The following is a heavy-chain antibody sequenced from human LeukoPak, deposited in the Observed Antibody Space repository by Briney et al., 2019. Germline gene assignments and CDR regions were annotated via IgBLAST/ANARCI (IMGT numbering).Heavy chain of an antibody. V-gene: IGHV3-30*03. CDR1: GFTFSHYD. Sequence: PGGSLRLSCAASGFTFSHYDMHWVRQAPGKGLEWVAVISYDGSNKYYADSVKGRFTISRDNSKNTLYLQMNSLRAEDTAVYYCGPQYNWLADYWGQGTLVTVSS. CDR3: GPQYNWLADY. CDR2: ISYDGSNK. D-gene: IGHD5-24*01. J-gene: IGHJ4*02.